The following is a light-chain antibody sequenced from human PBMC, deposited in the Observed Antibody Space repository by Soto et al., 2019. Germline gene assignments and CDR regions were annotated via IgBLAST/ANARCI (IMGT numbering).Light chain of an antibody. J-gene: IGLJ2*01. CDR2: YDN. CDR1: NIGSKS. Sequence: SYELTQPPSVSVAPGKTARITCGGNNIGSKSVHWCQQKPGQAPVLVIYYDNDRPSGLPGRFSGSNSANTATLTISRVAAGDEADYYCQVWDTSSDPVVFGGGTKLTVL. V-gene: IGLV3-21*04. CDR3: QVWDTSSDPVV.